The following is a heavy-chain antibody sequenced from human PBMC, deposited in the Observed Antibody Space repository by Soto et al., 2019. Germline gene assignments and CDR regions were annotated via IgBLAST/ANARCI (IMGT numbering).Heavy chain of an antibody. J-gene: IGHJ4*02. CDR1: GYTFTSYG. V-gene: IGHV1-18*01. CDR3: ARVRDYYDSSGYYVDY. Sequence: QVQLVQSGAEVKKPGASVKVSCKASGYTFTSYGISWVRQAPGQRLDWMGWISAYSGNTNNAQNLQGRVTMTTDTSTSTAFMELRSLRSDDTAVYHCARVRDYYDSSGYYVDYWGQGTLVTVSS. CDR2: ISAYSGNT. D-gene: IGHD3-22*01.